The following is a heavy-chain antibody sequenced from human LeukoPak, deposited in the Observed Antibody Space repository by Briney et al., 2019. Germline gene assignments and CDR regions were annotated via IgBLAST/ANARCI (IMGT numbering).Heavy chain of an antibody. CDR1: GGSISSSTYY. J-gene: IGHJ4*02. CDR3: ARAPSRYYYGSGTCLFDS. D-gene: IGHD3-10*01. CDR2: IYYSGTT. Sequence: PSETLSLTCTVSGGSISSSTYYWGWIRQPPGTGLEWIGTIYYSGTTYYNSSLRSRLTISVDSSKNQFSLKVASVTAADTAVYYCARAPSRYYYGSGTCLFDSWDQGTLVTVSS. V-gene: IGHV4-39*07.